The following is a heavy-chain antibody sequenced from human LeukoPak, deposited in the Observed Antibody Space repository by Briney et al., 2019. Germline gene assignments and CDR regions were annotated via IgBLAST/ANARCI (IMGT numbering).Heavy chain of an antibody. CDR2: IYYSGST. CDR1: GGSISSYY. J-gene: IGHJ5*02. CDR3: ARGPLERRRHWFDP. Sequence: PSETLSLTCTVSGGSISSYYWSWIRQPPGKGLEWIGYIYYSGSTNYNPSLKSRVTISVDTSKNQFSLKLSSVTAADTAVYYCARGPLERRRHWFDPWGQGTLVTVSS. V-gene: IGHV4-59*08. D-gene: IGHD1-1*01.